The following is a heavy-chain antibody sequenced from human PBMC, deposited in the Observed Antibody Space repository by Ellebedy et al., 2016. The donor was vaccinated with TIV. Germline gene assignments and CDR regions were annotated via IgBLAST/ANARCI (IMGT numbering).Heavy chain of an antibody. CDR2: INPNSGGT. CDR3: ARERYASMASYYYYGMDV. Sequence: AASVKVSCKASGYTFTAYYMHRVRQAPGHGLEWMGWINPNSGGTNLPQKFQGRVTMTRDRSISTAYMELTRLRSDDTAVYYCARERYASMASYYYYGMDVWGQGTTVTVSS. V-gene: IGHV1-2*02. D-gene: IGHD2-8*01. J-gene: IGHJ6*02. CDR1: GYTFTAYY.